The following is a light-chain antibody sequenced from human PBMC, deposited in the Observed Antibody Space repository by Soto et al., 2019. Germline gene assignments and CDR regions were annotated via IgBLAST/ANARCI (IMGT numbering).Light chain of an antibody. J-gene: IGKJ1*01. Sequence: DIQMTQSPSSLSTSAGDRVTITCRASQGISNSLAWYQQKPGKVPKLLIYAASTLQSGVPSRFSGSGSGTDFTLTINSLQPDDFATYYCQQYKSYWTFGQGTKVDIK. CDR2: AAS. CDR3: QQYKSYWT. CDR1: QGISNS. V-gene: IGKV1-27*01.